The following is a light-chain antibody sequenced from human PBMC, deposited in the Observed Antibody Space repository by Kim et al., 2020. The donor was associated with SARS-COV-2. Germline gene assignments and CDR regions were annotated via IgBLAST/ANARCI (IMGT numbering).Light chain of an antibody. J-gene: IGKJ4*01. Sequence: DIQMTQSPSSLSASVGDRVTITCRASQSISSYLNWYQQKPGNAPKLLIYAASSLQSGVPSRFSGSGSGTDFTLTISSLQPEDFATYYCQQSYRTPFTFGGGTKVDIK. CDR3: QQSYRTPFT. CDR1: QSISSY. V-gene: IGKV1-39*01. CDR2: AAS.